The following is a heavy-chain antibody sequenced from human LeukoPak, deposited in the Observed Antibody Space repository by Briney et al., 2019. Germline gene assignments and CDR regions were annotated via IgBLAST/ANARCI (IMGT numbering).Heavy chain of an antibody. Sequence: PGGSLRLSCAASGFTISSYYMSWVRQAPGKGLEWVSVFYVGGDTYYSDSVPGRFTISRDNSKNTLYLQMNSLRTDDTAVYYCARGAGWNYFCYWGQGTLVTVSS. CDR3: ARGAGWNYFCY. D-gene: IGHD6-19*01. V-gene: IGHV3-66*02. J-gene: IGHJ4*02. CDR1: GFTISSYY. CDR2: FYVGGDT.